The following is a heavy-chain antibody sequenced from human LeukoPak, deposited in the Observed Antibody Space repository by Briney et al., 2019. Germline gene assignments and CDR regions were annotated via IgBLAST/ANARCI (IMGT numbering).Heavy chain of an antibody. CDR1: GYTFTSYY. CDR2: INPSGGST. V-gene: IGHV1-46*01. CDR3: ARVPSGYSYYYYGMDV. D-gene: IGHD5-18*01. Sequence: ASVKVSCKASGYTFTSYYMHWVRQAPGQGLEWMGIINPSGGSTSYAQKFQGRVTMTRDTSTSTVYMELSSPRSEDTAVYYCARVPSGYSYYYYGMDVWGQGTTVTVSS. J-gene: IGHJ6*02.